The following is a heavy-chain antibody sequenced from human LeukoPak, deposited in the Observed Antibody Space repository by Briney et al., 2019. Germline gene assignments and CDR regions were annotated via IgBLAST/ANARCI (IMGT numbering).Heavy chain of an antibody. CDR1: GFTFSSYA. CDR3: AKVPARLVGATSYFDY. CDR2: ISGSGGST. V-gene: IGHV3-23*01. Sequence: GGSLRLSCAASGFTFSSYAMSWVRQAPGKGLEWVSAISGSGGSTYYADSVKGRFTISRDDSKNTLYLQMNSLRAENTAVYYCAKVPARLVGATSYFDYWGQGTLVTVSS. J-gene: IGHJ4*02. D-gene: IGHD1-26*01.